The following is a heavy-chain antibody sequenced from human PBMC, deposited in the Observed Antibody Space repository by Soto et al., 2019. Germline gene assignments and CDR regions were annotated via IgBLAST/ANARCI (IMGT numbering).Heavy chain of an antibody. D-gene: IGHD6-13*01. CDR2: MNQDGSEK. Sequence: GSLRLSCAASGFTFSNSWMTWVRQAPGKGLEWVANMNQDGSEKYYEDSVKGRFTIFRDNAKNSLYLQMNSLRAEDTAVYYCARLGSIAAAGTPDYWGQGTLVTVS. CDR3: ARLGSIAAAGTPDY. CDR1: GFTFSNSW. V-gene: IGHV3-7*03. J-gene: IGHJ4*02.